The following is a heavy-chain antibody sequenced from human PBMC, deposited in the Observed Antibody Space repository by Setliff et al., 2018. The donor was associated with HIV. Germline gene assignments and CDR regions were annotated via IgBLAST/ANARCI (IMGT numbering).Heavy chain of an antibody. CDR3: ARASSDIPGVDSNYFDD. Sequence: LSLTCTVSGGSISSSGPGYYWGWVRQPPGGGLEWIGRIYTSGPRYNPSLENRVTISVDTSKSQFFLMLSSVTAADTAVYYCARASSDIPGVDSNYFDDWGQGTLVTVSS. CDR2: IYTSGP. D-gene: IGHD2-2*01. V-gene: IGHV4-61*02. J-gene: IGHJ4*02. CDR1: GGSISSSGPGYY.